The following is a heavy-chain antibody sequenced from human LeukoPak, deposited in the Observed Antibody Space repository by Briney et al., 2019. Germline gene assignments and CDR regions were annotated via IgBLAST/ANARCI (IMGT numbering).Heavy chain of an antibody. D-gene: IGHD3-10*01. Sequence: SVKASCKASGGTFSSYAISWVRQAPGQGLEWMGGIIPIFGTANYAQKFQGRVTITADESTSTAYMELSSLRSEDTAVYYCARDFTMVRGVITAYYYYGMDVWGKGTTVTVSS. CDR2: IIPIFGTA. J-gene: IGHJ6*04. CDR3: ARDFTMVRGVITAYYYYGMDV. CDR1: GGTFSSYA. V-gene: IGHV1-69*13.